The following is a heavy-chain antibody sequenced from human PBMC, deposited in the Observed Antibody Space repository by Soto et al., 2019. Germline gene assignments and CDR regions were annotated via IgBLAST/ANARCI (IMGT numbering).Heavy chain of an antibody. CDR2: ISGSGTGK. J-gene: IGHJ4*02. D-gene: IGHD1-26*01. CDR1: GFTFSSNA. V-gene: IGHV3-23*01. Sequence: DVQLLESGGGLVQPGGSLRLSCAASGFTFSSNAMNWVRQARGKGLEWVSTISGSGTGKYYADSVKGRFTISRDNSRNTLFLQMKNLRADDAAGYYCAKDRSPGASTWNVYWGQGTLVTVSS. CDR3: AKDRSPGASTWNVY.